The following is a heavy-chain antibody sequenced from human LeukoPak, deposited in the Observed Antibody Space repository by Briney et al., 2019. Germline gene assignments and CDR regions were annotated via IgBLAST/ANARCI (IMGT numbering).Heavy chain of an antibody. Sequence: GGSLRLSCAASGFTVSNYEVNWVRQAPGKGLEWVSYISSSGSTIYYADSVKGRFTISRDNAKNSLYLQMNSLRAEDTAVYYCARDLITMVRGVNVYNWFDPWGQGTLVTVSS. CDR2: ISSSGSTI. CDR1: GFTVSNYE. J-gene: IGHJ5*02. D-gene: IGHD3-10*01. CDR3: ARDLITMVRGVNVYNWFDP. V-gene: IGHV3-48*03.